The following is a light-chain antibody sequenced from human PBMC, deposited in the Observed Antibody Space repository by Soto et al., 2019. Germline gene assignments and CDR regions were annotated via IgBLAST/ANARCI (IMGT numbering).Light chain of an antibody. J-gene: IGKJ1*01. V-gene: IGKV1-5*03. CDR2: KAS. CDR3: QHYNDYSRM. CDR1: QSVDSW. Sequence: DIPMTQSPSTLSASIGDRVTITCRTSQSVDSWLAWYQQKPGKAPKLLIYKASSLQTGVPSRFSGSGSGTEFHLTIRSLQPDDFATYYCQHYNDYSRMFGQGTKVEIK.